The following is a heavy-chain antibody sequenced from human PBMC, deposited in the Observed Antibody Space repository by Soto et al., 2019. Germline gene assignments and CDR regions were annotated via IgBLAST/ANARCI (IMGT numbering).Heavy chain of an antibody. V-gene: IGHV1-2*02. D-gene: IGHD6-19*01. Sequence: ASVKVSCKASGYTFTGYYMHWVRQAPGQGLEWMGWINPNSGGTNYAQKVQGRVTMTRDTSISTAYMELSRLRSDDTAVYYCARGGIGQWLVTHYGMDVWGQGTTVTVSS. CDR2: INPNSGGT. CDR1: GYTFTGYY. CDR3: ARGGIGQWLVTHYGMDV. J-gene: IGHJ6*02.